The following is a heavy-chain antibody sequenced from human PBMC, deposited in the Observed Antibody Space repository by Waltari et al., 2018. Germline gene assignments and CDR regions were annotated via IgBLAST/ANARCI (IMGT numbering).Heavy chain of an antibody. J-gene: IGHJ4*02. D-gene: IGHD3-10*01. V-gene: IGHV3-23*01. Sequence: EVQLLESGGGLVQPGGSLRLSCPASGFHFINYAMSWVRQAPGKGLEWVSGISGGGGTTYYADSVKGRFTISRDNSENTVSLQMDSLRAEDTAVYYCAKVAGDGRAYFFDYWGQGTLATVSS. CDR3: AKVAGDGRAYFFDY. CDR2: ISGGGGTT. CDR1: GFHFINYA.